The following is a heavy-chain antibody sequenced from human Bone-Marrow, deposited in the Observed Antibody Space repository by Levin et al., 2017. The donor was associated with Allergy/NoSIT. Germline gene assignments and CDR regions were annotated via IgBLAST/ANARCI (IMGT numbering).Heavy chain of an antibody. CDR2: ISPYNGNT. CDR1: GYTLTSFG. CDR3: ARDTLSDYTQYYYGLDV. J-gene: IGHJ6*02. Sequence: ASVKVSCKVSGYTLTSFGISWVRQAPGQGLEWMGWISPYNGNTKYAQMLQGRVTMTTDTSTSTAYMEMRSLRSDDTAVYYCARDTLSDYTQYYYGLDVWGQGTTVTVSS. D-gene: IGHD3-3*01. V-gene: IGHV1-18*01.